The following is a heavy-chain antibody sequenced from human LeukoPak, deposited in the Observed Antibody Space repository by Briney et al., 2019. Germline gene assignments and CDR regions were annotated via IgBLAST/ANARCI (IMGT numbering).Heavy chain of an antibody. CDR3: ARGGCSSTSCPYYYYGMDV. V-gene: IGHV3-13*01. CDR1: GSTFSSYD. CDR2: IGTAGDT. D-gene: IGHD2-2*01. Sequence: GGSLRLSCAASGSTFSSYDMHWVRQATGKGLEWVSAIGTAGDTYYPGSVKGRFTISRENAKNSLYLQMNSLRAGDTAVYYCARGGCSSTSCPYYYYGMDVWGQGTTVTVSS. J-gene: IGHJ6*02.